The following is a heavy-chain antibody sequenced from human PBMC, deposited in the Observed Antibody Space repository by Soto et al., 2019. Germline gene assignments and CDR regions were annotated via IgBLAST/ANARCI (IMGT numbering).Heavy chain of an antibody. V-gene: IGHV3-9*01. J-gene: IGHJ6*02. Sequence: HPGGSLRLSCAASGFIFDDYAMHWVRQAPGKGLEWVSGISYDSGAIGYADSVKGRFTISRDNARNSLFLQMNSLRAEDTAVYYCATYYGSGSYFPDHYYYGMDVWGQGTTVTVS. CDR1: GFIFDDYA. CDR2: ISYDSGAI. D-gene: IGHD3-10*01. CDR3: ATYYGSGSYFPDHYYYGMDV.